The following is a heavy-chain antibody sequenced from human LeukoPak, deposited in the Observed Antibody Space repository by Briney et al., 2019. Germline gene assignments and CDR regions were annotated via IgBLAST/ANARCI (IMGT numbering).Heavy chain of an antibody. Sequence: SETLSLTCTVAGGSISSSSYYWGWIRQPPGKGLEWIGSIYYSGSTYYNPSLKSRVTISVDTSKNQFSLKLSSVTAADTAVYYCARDSYSYGYLDYWGQGTLVTVSS. V-gene: IGHV4-39*07. CDR1: GGSISSSSYY. CDR2: IYYSGST. CDR3: ARDSYSYGYLDY. J-gene: IGHJ4*02. D-gene: IGHD5-18*01.